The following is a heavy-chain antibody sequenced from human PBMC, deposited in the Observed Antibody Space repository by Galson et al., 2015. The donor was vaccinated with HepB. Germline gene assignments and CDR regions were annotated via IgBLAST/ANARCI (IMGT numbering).Heavy chain of an antibody. CDR2: ISYGGSSK. J-gene: IGHJ4*02. Sequence: SLRLSCAASGFVFSGLGMNWVRQTPGKGLEWVSFISYGGSSKKWYADAVKGRFTISRDNSKNTLYLEMNSLRVEDTAVYYCVRGTRILLERVDYLGQGTLGTVS. CDR1: GFVFSGLG. D-gene: IGHD1-1*01. V-gene: IGHV3-33*08. CDR3: VRGTRILLERVDY.